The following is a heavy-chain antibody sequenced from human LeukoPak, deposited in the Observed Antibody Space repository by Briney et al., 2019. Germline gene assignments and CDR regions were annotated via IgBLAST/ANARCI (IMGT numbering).Heavy chain of an antibody. D-gene: IGHD2-15*01. CDR1: GFPFSSHG. CDR2: ISGSGGTT. V-gene: IGHV3-23*01. J-gene: IGHJ4*02. CDR3: ARADTPGYFDY. Sequence: GGSLRLSCAGSGFPFSSHGMNWVRQAPGKGLEWVSAISGSGGTTYYADSVKGRFTISRDNSKNSLYLQMNSLRAEDTAVYYCARADTPGYFDYWGQGTLVTVSS.